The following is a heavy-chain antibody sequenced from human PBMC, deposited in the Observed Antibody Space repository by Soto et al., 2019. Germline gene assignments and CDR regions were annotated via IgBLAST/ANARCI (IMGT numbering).Heavy chain of an antibody. J-gene: IGHJ5*02. Sequence: SVTCTVSGGSISSSRYYLGRIRQPPGKGLEWIGSIYYSGSTYYNPSLKRRVTISVDTSKNQFSLKLSSVTAADTAVYYCARRHPDYYDSSGYYYDWFDPWGQGTLVTVSS. D-gene: IGHD3-22*01. V-gene: IGHV4-39*01. CDR2: IYYSGST. CDR1: GGSISSSRYY. CDR3: ARRHPDYYDSSGYYYDWFDP.